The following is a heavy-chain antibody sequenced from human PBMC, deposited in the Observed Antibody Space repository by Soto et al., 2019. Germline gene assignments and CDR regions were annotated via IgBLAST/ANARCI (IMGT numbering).Heavy chain of an antibody. Sequence: QVQLVQSGAEVKKPGASVKVSCKASGYTFTSYDINWVRQATGQGLEWMGWMNPNSGNTGYAQKFQGRVTMTRNTSISTAYMELSSLRSEDTAVYYCARRSYDFWSGYYNGVPANHQYYYYYYYMDVWGKGTTVTVSS. V-gene: IGHV1-8*01. CDR1: GYTFTSYD. J-gene: IGHJ6*03. CDR2: MNPNSGNT. D-gene: IGHD3-3*01. CDR3: ARRSYDFWSGYYNGVPANHQYYYYYYYMDV.